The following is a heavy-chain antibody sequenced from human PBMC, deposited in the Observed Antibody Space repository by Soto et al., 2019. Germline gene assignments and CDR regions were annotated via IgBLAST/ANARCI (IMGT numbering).Heavy chain of an antibody. V-gene: IGHV1-3*01. CDR1: GYTFTSYA. J-gene: IGHJ4*02. D-gene: IGHD2-15*01. CDR3: ARGPGGPDGPGDY. CDR2: INAGNGNT. Sequence: QVQLVQSGAEVKKPGASVKVSGKASGYTFTSYAMHWVRQAPGQRLEWMGWINAGNGNTKYSQKFQGRVTITRDTSASTAYMELSSLRSEDTAMYYCARGPGGPDGPGDYWGQGTLVTVSS.